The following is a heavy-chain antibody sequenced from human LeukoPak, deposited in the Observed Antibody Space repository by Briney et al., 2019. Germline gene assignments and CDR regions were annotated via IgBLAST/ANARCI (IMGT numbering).Heavy chain of an antibody. CDR1: GASISDYY. V-gene: IGHV4-59*08. Sequence: KSSETLSLTCTVSGASISDYYWGWIRQPPGKGLEWIGYIYYSGTTNYNPSLKSRVTISVDTSKNQFSLKLSSVTAADTAVYYCARLSSGSSSWYDIDYWGQGTLVTVSS. D-gene: IGHD6-13*01. CDR3: ARLSSGSSSWYDIDY. J-gene: IGHJ4*02. CDR2: IYYSGTT.